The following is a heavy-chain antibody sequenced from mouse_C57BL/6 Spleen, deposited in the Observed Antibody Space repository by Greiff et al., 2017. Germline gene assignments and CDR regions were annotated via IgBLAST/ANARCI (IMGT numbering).Heavy chain of an antibody. CDR2: IDPANGNT. Sequence: EVQLQQSVAELVRPGASVKLSCTASGFYIKNTYLHWVKQRPEPGLEWIGRIDPANGNTKYAPKFQGKATITADTSSNTAYLQLSSLTSEDTAIYYCARRGSSYYYAMDYWGQGTSVTVSS. CDR1: GFYIKNTY. D-gene: IGHD1-1*01. CDR3: ARRGSSYYYAMDY. V-gene: IGHV14-3*01. J-gene: IGHJ4*01.